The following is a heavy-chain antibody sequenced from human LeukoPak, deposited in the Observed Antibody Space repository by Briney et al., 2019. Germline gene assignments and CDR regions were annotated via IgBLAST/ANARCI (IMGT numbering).Heavy chain of an antibody. J-gene: IGHJ4*02. CDR1: GGSISSYY. CDR2: IYYSGST. Sequence: SETLSLTCTVSGGSISSYYWSWIRQPPGKGLEWIGYIYYSGSTNYNPSLKSRVTISVDTSKNQFSLKLSSVTAADTAVYYCARDHSYYDSSGYYDYWGQGTLVTVSS. CDR3: ARDHSYYDSSGYYDY. V-gene: IGHV4-59*01. D-gene: IGHD3-22*01.